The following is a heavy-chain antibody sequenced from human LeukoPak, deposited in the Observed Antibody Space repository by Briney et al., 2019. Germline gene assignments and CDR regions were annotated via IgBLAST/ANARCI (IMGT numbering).Heavy chain of an antibody. CDR3: AKEGRSLQTY. V-gene: IGHV3-7*03. CDR2: IKEDGTET. D-gene: IGHD5-24*01. CDR1: GFMFSSNW. J-gene: IGHJ4*02. Sequence: GGSLRLSCAASGFMFSSNWMSWVRLAPGKGLEWVANIKEDGTETHYVDSVKGRFTISRDNAKNSLYLQMNSLRVEDTAVYYCAKEGRSLQTYWGQGTLVTVSS.